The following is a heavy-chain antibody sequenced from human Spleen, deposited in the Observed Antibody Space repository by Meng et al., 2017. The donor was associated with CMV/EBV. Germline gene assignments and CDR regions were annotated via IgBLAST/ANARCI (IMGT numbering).Heavy chain of an antibody. J-gene: IGHJ6*02. CDR1: GFTFSSYS. D-gene: IGHD3-22*01. V-gene: IGHV3-7*01. Sequence: GESLKISCAASGFTFSSYSMNWVRQAPGKGLEWVANIKQDGSEKYYVDSVKGRFTISRDNAKNSLYLQMNSLRAEDTSMYYCARDFDSSGYYYEGVWGQGTTVTVSS. CDR3: ARDFDSSGYYYEGV. CDR2: IKQDGSEK.